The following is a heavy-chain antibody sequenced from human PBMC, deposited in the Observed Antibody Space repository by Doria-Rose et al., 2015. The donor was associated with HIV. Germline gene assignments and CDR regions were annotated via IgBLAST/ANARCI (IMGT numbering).Heavy chain of an antibody. CDR3: VRPLSGSYRGWDWYFDL. Sequence: QVQLRESGPGLVKPSGTLSLTCTVSGYSISSGYYWGWIRQPPGKGLEWIGSIYQSGNTYYNPSLKSRVTISIDTSENQFSLKLSSVTAADTAVYYCVRPLSGSYRGWDWYFDLWGRGTLVTVSS. CDR2: IYQSGNT. CDR1: GYSISSGYY. V-gene: IGHV4-38-2*02. J-gene: IGHJ2*01. D-gene: IGHD1-26*01.